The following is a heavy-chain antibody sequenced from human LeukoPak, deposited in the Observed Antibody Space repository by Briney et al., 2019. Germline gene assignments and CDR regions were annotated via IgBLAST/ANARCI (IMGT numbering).Heavy chain of an antibody. Sequence: GGSLRLSCAASGFTFSSFAMTWVHQAPGKGLEWVSSIIGTGVGAFYADSVKGRFTISRDNSKNTLYLQMNSLRADDTAVYYCAKGKAYDNLDWFDPWGQGTLVTVSS. CDR2: IIGTGVGA. J-gene: IGHJ5*02. V-gene: IGHV3-23*01. D-gene: IGHD3-9*01. CDR3: AKGKAYDNLDWFDP. CDR1: GFTFSSFA.